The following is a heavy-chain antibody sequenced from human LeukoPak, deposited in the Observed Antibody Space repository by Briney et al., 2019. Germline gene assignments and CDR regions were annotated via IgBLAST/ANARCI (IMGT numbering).Heavy chain of an antibody. J-gene: IGHJ4*02. D-gene: IGHD1-26*01. CDR1: GYTFTSYG. CDR3: ARWSGSYSN. V-gene: IGHV1-8*02. CDR2: MNPNSGNT. Sequence: ASVKVSCKASGYTFTSYGISWVRQVPGQGLEWMGWMNPNSGNTGYAQKFQGRVTMTRNTSISTAYMELSSLRSEDTAVYYCARWSGSYSNWGQGTLVTVSS.